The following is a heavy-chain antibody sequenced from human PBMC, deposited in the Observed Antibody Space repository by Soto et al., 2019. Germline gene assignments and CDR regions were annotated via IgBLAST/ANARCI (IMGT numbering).Heavy chain of an antibody. CDR1: GGSISSGGYY. Sequence: SETLSLTCTVSGGSISSGGYYWSWIRQHPGKGLEWIGYIYYSGSTYYNPSLKSRVTISVDTSKNQFSLKLSSVTAADTAVYYCARYSGSYPHNYYYYGMDVWGQGTTVTVSS. V-gene: IGHV4-31*03. D-gene: IGHD3-10*01. CDR3: ARYSGSYPHNYYYYGMDV. CDR2: IYYSGST. J-gene: IGHJ6*02.